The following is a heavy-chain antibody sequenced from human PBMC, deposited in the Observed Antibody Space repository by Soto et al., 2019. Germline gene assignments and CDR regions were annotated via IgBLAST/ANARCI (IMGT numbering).Heavy chain of an antibody. J-gene: IGHJ3*02. CDR1: GGTFSSYA. Sequence: QVQLVQSGAEVKKPGSSVKVSCKASGGTFSSYAISWVRQAPGQGLEWMGGIIPIFGTANYAQKFQGRVTITADESTSTXXRELSSLRSEDTAVYYCARGLAYCGGDCYSPAFDIWGQGTMVTVSS. CDR2: IIPIFGTA. V-gene: IGHV1-69*12. D-gene: IGHD2-21*02. CDR3: ARGLAYCGGDCYSPAFDI.